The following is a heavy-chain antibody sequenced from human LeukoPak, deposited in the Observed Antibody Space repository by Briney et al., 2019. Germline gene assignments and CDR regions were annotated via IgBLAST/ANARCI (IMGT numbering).Heavy chain of an antibody. D-gene: IGHD2-21*01. CDR1: GGSFSGYY. V-gene: IGHV4-34*01. CDR3: ARQGAAFPNWFDP. J-gene: IGHJ5*02. CDR2: INHSGST. Sequence: SETLSLTCAVYGGSFSGYYWSWIRQPPGKGLEWIGEINHSGSTNYNPSLKSRVTISVDTSKNQFSLKLSSVTAADTAVYYCARQGAAFPNWFDPWGQGTLVTVSS.